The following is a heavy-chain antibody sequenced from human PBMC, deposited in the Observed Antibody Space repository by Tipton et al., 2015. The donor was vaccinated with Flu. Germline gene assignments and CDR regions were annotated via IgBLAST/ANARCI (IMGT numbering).Heavy chain of an antibody. CDR3: ARDGRPYCDTTGCHSPHVFDI. V-gene: IGHV4-39*07. Sequence: TLSLTCTVSGGSISSSSHYWGWIRQPPGKGLEWIGSIYHSGSTYYNPSLKSRVTISVDTSKNQFSLNLNSMTVADTAVYFCARDGRPYCDTTGCHSPHVFDIWGQGTMVTVSS. D-gene: IGHD2-2*02. CDR2: IYHSGST. CDR1: GGSISSSSHY. J-gene: IGHJ3*02.